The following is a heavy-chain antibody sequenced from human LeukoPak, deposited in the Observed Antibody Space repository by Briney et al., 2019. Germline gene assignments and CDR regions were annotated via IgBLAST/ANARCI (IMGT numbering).Heavy chain of an antibody. Sequence: GGPLRLSCAASGFTFSKYAMSWVRQAPGKGLEWVSAMSGSDGNTFYADSVKGRFTISRDNSKNTLSLQMNNLRAEDTALYYCARDSSVPYGITDWGQGTLVTVSS. CDR1: GFTFSKYA. J-gene: IGHJ4*02. CDR3: ARDSSVPYGITD. D-gene: IGHD4-17*01. CDR2: MSGSDGNT. V-gene: IGHV3-23*01.